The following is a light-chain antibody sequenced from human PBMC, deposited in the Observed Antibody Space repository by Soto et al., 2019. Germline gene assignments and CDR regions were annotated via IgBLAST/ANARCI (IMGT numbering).Light chain of an antibody. J-gene: IGKJ5*01. Sequence: IVLTQSAGTLALSPGERATLSFRASQSVSNNYLAWYQKKTGQATRLLIYGAYKRATGIQERFSGSGSGTDLNINLRRLETEDFEVYYCQQYGSSGTFGQGTRLEIK. CDR1: QSVSNNY. CDR2: GAY. CDR3: QQYGSSGT. V-gene: IGKV3-20*01.